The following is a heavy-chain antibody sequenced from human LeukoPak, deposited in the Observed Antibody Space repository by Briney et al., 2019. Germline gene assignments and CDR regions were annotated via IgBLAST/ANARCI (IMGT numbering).Heavy chain of an antibody. CDR2: IRYDGSNK. CDR3: AKPYYGSGSPYYRGYYFDY. V-gene: IGHV3-30*02. CDR1: GFTFSSYG. J-gene: IGHJ4*02. D-gene: IGHD3-10*01. Sequence: GGSLRLSCAASGFTFSSYGMHWVRQAPGKGLEWVAFIRYDGSNKYYADSVKGRFTISRDNSKNTLYLQMNSLRAEDTAVYYCAKPYYGSGSPYYRGYYFDYWGQGTLVTVSS.